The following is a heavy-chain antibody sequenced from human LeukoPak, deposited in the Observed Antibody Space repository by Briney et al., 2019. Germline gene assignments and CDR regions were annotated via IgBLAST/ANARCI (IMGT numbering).Heavy chain of an antibody. CDR1: GFSVSSNY. D-gene: IGHD6-19*01. Sequence: GGSLRLSCAASGFSVSSNYMSWVRQAPGKGLEWVSIIHSGGGTYYADSVKGRSTISGDNSKNTLYLQMNSLRAEDTAVYYCARASYSSGWPDAFDIWGQGTMVTVSS. J-gene: IGHJ3*02. V-gene: IGHV3-66*01. CDR3: ARASYSSGWPDAFDI. CDR2: IHSGGGT.